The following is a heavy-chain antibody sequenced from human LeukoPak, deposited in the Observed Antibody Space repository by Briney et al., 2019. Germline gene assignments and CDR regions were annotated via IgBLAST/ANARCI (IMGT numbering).Heavy chain of an antibody. Sequence: SETLSLTCTVSGGSISNSAYYWGWVRQPPGEGLEWIGSIYYSGSTYYNPSLKSRGTISVDTSKNQFSLKLSSVTAADTAVYYCARFPIYYGSGSYFDYWGQGTLVTVSS. D-gene: IGHD3-10*01. J-gene: IGHJ4*02. CDR3: ARFPIYYGSGSYFDY. CDR1: GGSISNSAYY. CDR2: IYYSGST. V-gene: IGHV4-39*01.